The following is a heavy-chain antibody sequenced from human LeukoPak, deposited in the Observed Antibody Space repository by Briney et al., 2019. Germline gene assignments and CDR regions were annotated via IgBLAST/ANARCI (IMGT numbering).Heavy chain of an antibody. CDR2: ISWNSGSI. Sequence: GGSLRLSCAASGFTFDDYAMHWVRQAPGKGLEWVSGISWNSGSIGYADSVKGRFTISRDNAKNSLYLQMNSLRAEDTALYYCAKGDYYDSSGYVDYWGQGTLVTVSS. CDR3: AKGDYYDSSGYVDY. J-gene: IGHJ4*02. V-gene: IGHV3-9*01. CDR1: GFTFDDYA. D-gene: IGHD3-22*01.